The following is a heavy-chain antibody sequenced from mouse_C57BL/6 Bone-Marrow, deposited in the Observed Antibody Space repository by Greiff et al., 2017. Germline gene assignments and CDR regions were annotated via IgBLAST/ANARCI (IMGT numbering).Heavy chain of an antibody. CDR3: TRDRGEVGRGGAWFAY. Sequence: EVQGVESGEGLVKPGGSLKLSCAASGFTFSSYAMSWVRQTPEKRLEWVAYISRGGDYIYYADTVKGRFTIARDNARNTLYLQMSGLKSEDTAMYYCTRDRGEVGRGGAWFAYWGQGTLVTVSA. J-gene: IGHJ3*01. CDR1: GFTFSSYA. D-gene: IGHD1-3*01. V-gene: IGHV5-9-1*02. CDR2: ISRGGDYI.